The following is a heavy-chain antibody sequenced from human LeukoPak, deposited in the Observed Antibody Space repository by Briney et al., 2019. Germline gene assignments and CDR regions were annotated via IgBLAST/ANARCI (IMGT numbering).Heavy chain of an antibody. V-gene: IGHV3-30*18. J-gene: IGHJ4*02. CDR3: AKDYYDILSGLLDY. Sequence: PGGSLRLSCAASGFTFSDYYMTWIRQAPGKGLEWVAVISYDGSNKYYADSVKGRFTISRDNSKNTLYLQMNSLRAEDTAVYYCAKDYYDILSGLLDYWGQGTLVTVSS. D-gene: IGHD3-9*01. CDR2: ISYDGSNK. CDR1: GFTFSDYY.